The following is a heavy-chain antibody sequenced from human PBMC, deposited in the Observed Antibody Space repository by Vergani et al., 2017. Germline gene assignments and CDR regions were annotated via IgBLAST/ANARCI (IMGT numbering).Heavy chain of an antibody. CDR3: ATVRLVGGTPGVAFDI. D-gene: IGHD1-26*01. CDR1: GYTLTELS. Sequence: QVQLVQSGAEGKKPGASVKVSCKVSGYTLTELSMHWVRQAPGKGLEWMGGFDPEDGETIYAQKFQGRVTMTEDTSTDTAYMELSSLRSEDTAVYYCATVRLVGGTPGVAFDIWGQGTMVTVSS. CDR2: FDPEDGET. J-gene: IGHJ3*02. V-gene: IGHV1-24*01.